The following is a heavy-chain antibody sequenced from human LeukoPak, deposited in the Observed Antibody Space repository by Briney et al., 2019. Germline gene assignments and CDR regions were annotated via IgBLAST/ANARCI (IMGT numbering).Heavy chain of an antibody. CDR3: ATGFNFGVDY. CDR2: FDPEDGET. Sequence: GASVKVSCKVSGYTLTELSMHWVRQAPGKGLEWMGGFDPEDGETIYAQKFQGRVTMTEGTSTDTAYMELSSLRSEDTAVYYYATGFNFGVDYWGQGTLVTVSS. CDR1: GYTLTELS. J-gene: IGHJ4*02. V-gene: IGHV1-24*01. D-gene: IGHD3-10*01.